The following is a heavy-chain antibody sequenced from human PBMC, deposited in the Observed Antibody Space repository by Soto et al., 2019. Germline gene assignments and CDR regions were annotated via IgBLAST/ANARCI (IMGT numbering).Heavy chain of an antibody. CDR3: ARQRTTVVTQAYFDH. D-gene: IGHD4-17*01. CDR1: GGSITSSSYY. Sequence: PXGTLSLTCTVSGGSITSSSYYGGWIRQPPGKGLEWIGGIYYSGRSYYNPSLKSRVTMSVDTSKNQFSLTLNSVTAADAAVYYCARQRTTVVTQAYFDHWGQGTLVTVSS. J-gene: IGHJ4*02. V-gene: IGHV4-39*01. CDR2: IYYSGRS.